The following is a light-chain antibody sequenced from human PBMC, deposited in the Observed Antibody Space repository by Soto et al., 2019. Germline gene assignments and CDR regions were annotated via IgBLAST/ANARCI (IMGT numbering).Light chain of an antibody. CDR2: DVS. Sequence: QSALTQPASVSGSPGQSITISCTGTSSDVGGYNYVSWYQQHPGKAPKLMIYDVSNRPSGVSNRFSGSKSGKTASLTISGLQAEDEADYYCSSYTSSSIVVFGGGTKLTV. V-gene: IGLV2-14*01. J-gene: IGLJ2*01. CDR1: SSDVGGYNY. CDR3: SSYTSSSIVV.